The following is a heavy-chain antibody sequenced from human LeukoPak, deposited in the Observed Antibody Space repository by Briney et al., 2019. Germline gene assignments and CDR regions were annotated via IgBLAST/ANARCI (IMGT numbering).Heavy chain of an antibody. D-gene: IGHD6-19*01. Sequence: GGSLRLSCAASGFTFSSYAMHWVRQAPGKGLEYVSAISSNGGSTYYANSVKGRFTISRDNSKNTLYLQMGSLRAEDMAVYYCARANSSGWFYYFDYWGQGTLVTVSS. CDR2: ISSNGGST. J-gene: IGHJ4*02. CDR1: GFTFSSYA. V-gene: IGHV3-64*01. CDR3: ARANSSGWFYYFDY.